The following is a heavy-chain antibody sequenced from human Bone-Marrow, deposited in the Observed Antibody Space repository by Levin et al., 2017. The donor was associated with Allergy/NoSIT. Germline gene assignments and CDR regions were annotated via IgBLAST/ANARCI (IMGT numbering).Heavy chain of an antibody. CDR3: ARGQGPGGSAQSFDY. D-gene: IGHD2-15*01. Sequence: GGSLRLSCAASGFTVSSNYMSWVRQAPGKGLEWVSVIYSGGSTYYADSVKGRFTISRDNSKNTLYLQMNSLRAEDTAVYYCARGQGPGGSAQSFDYWGQGTLVTVSS. CDR1: GFTVSSNY. V-gene: IGHV3-53*01. CDR2: IYSGGST. J-gene: IGHJ4*02.